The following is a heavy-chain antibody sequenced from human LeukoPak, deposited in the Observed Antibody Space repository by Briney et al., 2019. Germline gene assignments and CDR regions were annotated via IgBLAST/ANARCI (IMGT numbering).Heavy chain of an antibody. D-gene: IGHD3-22*01. Sequence: GGSLRLSCEASGFTFSTYSMNGVRQAPGKGLEWVSSISSSSYYIYYADSVKGRFTISRDNAKNSLHLQMNSLRAEDTAVYYCARDKDSSSSLDYWGQGTLVTVSS. CDR3: ARDKDSSSSLDY. CDR2: ISSSSYYI. J-gene: IGHJ4*02. V-gene: IGHV3-21*01. CDR1: GFTFSTYS.